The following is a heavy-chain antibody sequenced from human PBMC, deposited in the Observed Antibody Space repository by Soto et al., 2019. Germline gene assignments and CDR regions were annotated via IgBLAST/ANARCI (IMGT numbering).Heavy chain of an antibody. CDR3: ARENRYSGYDPLDY. CDR2: IYYSGST. V-gene: IGHV4-59*01. Sequence: SETLSLTCTVSGGSISSYYWSWIRQPPGKGLEWIGYIYYSGSTNYNPSLKSRVTISVDTSKNQFSLKLSSVTAADTAMYYCARENRYSGYDPLDYWGQGTLVTVSS. J-gene: IGHJ4*02. CDR1: GGSISSYY. D-gene: IGHD5-12*01.